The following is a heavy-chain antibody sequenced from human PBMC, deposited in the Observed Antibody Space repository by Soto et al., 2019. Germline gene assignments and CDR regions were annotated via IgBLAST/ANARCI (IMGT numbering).Heavy chain of an antibody. CDR2: INPSGGST. CDR1: GYTFTSYY. CDR3: ERGRGSDYGMDV. Sequence: ASVKVSCKASGYTFTSYYMHWVRQAPGQGLEWMGIINPSGGSTSYAQKFQGRVTMTRDTSTSTVYMELSSLRSEETAVYYCERGRGSDYGMDVWGQGTTVTVSS. J-gene: IGHJ6*02. V-gene: IGHV1-46*01. D-gene: IGHD6-6*01.